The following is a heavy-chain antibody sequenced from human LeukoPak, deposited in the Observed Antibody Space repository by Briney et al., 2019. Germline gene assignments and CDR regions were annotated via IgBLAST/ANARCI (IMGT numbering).Heavy chain of an antibody. CDR1: GFTFSSYA. CDR3: XXXXXXXXXYFXY. J-gene: IGHJ4*02. Sequence: GGSLRLSCAASGFTFSSYAMSWVRQAPGKGLEWVSTISGGGDITYYADSVKGRFTISRDNSKNTLYLQMNSLRAEDTAVHXXXXXXXXXXXYFXYWGQGTLVTVSS. CDR2: ISGGGDIT. V-gene: IGHV3-23*01.